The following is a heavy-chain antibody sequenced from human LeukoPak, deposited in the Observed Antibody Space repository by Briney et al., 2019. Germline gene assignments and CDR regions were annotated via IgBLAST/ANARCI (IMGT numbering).Heavy chain of an antibody. J-gene: IGHJ4*02. CDR3: ASTKWELLGGLDY. V-gene: IGHV3-7*03. D-gene: IGHD1-26*01. Sequence: GGSLRLSCAASGFSFSAYWMTWVRQAPGTGLEWVANINPAGTETYYVDPVKGRFTISRDNAKNSLYLQMNSLRAEDTALYYCASTKWELLGGLDYWGQGTLVTVSS. CDR1: GFSFSAYW. CDR2: INPAGTET.